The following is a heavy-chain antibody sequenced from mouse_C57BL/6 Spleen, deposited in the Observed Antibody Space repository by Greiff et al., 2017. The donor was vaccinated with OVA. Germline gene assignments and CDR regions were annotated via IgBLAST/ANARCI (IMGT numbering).Heavy chain of an antibody. CDR2: IYPRSGNT. D-gene: IGHD1-1*01. CDR3: ARPTVARDY. CDR1: GYTFTSYC. Sequence: VQLQEPGAELAMPGASVKLSCKASGYTFTSYCISWVKQRTGQGLEWIGEIYPRSGNTYYNEKFKGKATLTADKSSSTAYLELRSLTSEDSAFYFSARPTVARDYWGKGTTLTVSS. V-gene: IGHV1-81*01. J-gene: IGHJ2*01.